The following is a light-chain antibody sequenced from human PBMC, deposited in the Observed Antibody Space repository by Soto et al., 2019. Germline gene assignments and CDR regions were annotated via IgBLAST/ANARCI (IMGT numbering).Light chain of an antibody. J-gene: IGLJ2*01. Sequence: QSALTQPPSASGSPGRSVTISCTGTSSDVGGYDHVSWYQQHPGKAPKLMIYDVSKRPSGVPDRFSGSKSGNSASLTVSGLQAEDEADYYCSSYAGNNNLIFGGGTKLTVL. V-gene: IGLV2-8*01. CDR3: SSYAGNNNLI. CDR1: SSDVGGYDH. CDR2: DVS.